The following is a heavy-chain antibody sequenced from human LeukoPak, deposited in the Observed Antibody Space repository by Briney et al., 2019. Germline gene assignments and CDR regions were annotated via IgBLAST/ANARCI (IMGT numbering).Heavy chain of an antibody. CDR3: AREELGVVIAEGAVSENWFDP. J-gene: IGHJ5*02. CDR2: IIPIFGTA. CDR1: GGTFSSYA. Sequence: ASVKVSCKASGGTFSSYAISWVRQAPGQGLEWMGGIIPIFGTANYAQKFQGRVTITADKSTSTAYMELSSLRSEDTAVYYCAREELGVVIAEGAVSENWFDPWGQGTLVTVSS. D-gene: IGHD3-3*01. V-gene: IGHV1-69*06.